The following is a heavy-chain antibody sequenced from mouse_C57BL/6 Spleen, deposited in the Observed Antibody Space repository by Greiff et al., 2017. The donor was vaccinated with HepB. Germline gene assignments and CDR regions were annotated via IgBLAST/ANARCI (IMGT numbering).Heavy chain of an antibody. V-gene: IGHV1-80*01. CDR1: GYAFSSYW. D-gene: IGHD2-4*01. CDR3: AREEDYDYGGYAMDD. Sequence: QVQLKQSGAELVKPGASVKISCKASGYAFSSYWMNWVKQRPGKGLEWIGQIYPGDGDTNYNGKFKGKATLTADKSSSTAYMQLSSLTSEDSAVYFCAREEDYDYGGYAMDDWGQGTSVTVSS. J-gene: IGHJ4*01. CDR2: IYPGDGDT.